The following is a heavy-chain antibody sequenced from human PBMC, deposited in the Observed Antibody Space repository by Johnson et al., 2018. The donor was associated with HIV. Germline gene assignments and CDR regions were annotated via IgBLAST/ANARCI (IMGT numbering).Heavy chain of an antibody. CDR3: ARASSIAARGADAFDI. CDR2: IYSGGST. Sequence: VQLVESGGGLVTPGGSLRLSSAASGFTFTDYYMSWVRQAPGKGLEWVSVIYSGGSTYYADSVKGRFTISRDNSKNTLYLQMNSLRAEDTAVYYCARASSIAARGADAFDIWGQGTMVTVSS. CDR1: GFTFTDYY. V-gene: IGHV3-66*02. J-gene: IGHJ3*02. D-gene: IGHD6-6*01.